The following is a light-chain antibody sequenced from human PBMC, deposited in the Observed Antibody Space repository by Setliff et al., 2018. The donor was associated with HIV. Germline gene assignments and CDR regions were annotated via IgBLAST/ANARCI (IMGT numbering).Light chain of an antibody. Sequence: QSVLTQPPSTSETPGERVTTSCSGSDSNIGRNTVSWYQQLPGTAPKLLIYRTDQRPSGVPDRFSGSKSGTSASLAIRGLQSEDEADYYCAAWDDSLNGLYVFGSGTRSPS. CDR3: AAWDDSLNGLYV. CDR2: RTD. V-gene: IGLV1-44*01. CDR1: DSNIGRNT. J-gene: IGLJ1*01.